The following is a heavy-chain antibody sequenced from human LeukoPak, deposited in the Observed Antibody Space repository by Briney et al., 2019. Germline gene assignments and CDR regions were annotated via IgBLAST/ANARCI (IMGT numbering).Heavy chain of an antibody. CDR2: ISSNGGST. Sequence: GGSLRLSCGASGFTFSSYGMFWIRQAPGKGLEYVSAISSNGGSTYYANSVKGRFTISRDNSKNTLYLQMGSLRAEDMAVYYCTREAILTGYPYDYWGRGTLVTVSS. J-gene: IGHJ4*02. CDR3: TREAILTGYPYDY. CDR1: GFTFSSYG. D-gene: IGHD3-9*01. V-gene: IGHV3-64*01.